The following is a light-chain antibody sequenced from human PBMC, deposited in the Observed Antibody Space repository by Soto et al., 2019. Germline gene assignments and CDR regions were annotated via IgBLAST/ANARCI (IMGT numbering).Light chain of an antibody. Sequence: AIQLTESPSSLCASVGDRVTITCRASQGISSALAWYQQKPGKAPKLLIYDASSLESGVPSRFSGSGSGTDFTLTISSLQPEDFATYYCQQFNSYLLFTFGPGTKVDIK. CDR3: QQFNSYLLFT. J-gene: IGKJ3*01. CDR1: QGISSA. CDR2: DAS. V-gene: IGKV1-13*02.